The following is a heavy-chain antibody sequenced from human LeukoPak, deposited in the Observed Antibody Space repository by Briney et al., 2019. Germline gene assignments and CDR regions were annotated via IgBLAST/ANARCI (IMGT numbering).Heavy chain of an antibody. D-gene: IGHD2-15*01. CDR3: ARRVDATRWFDP. J-gene: IGHJ5*02. CDR1: GFTFSTYF. V-gene: IGHV3-74*03. CDR2: INSDGTST. Sequence: GGSLRLSCAASGFTFSTYFMHWVRQAPGKGLVWVSRINSDGTSTMYVDSVRGRFTISGDNAKNTLYLQMNSLRDEDTAVYYCARRVDATRWFDPGGQETLVTVSS.